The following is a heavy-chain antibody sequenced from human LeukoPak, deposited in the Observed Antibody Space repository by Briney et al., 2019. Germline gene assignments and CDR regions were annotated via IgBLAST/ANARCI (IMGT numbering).Heavy chain of an antibody. CDR1: GFTFSSYA. J-gene: IGHJ6*02. Sequence: PGGSLRLSCAASGFTFSSYAMSWIRQAPGKGLEWVSYISSSGSTIYYADSVKGRFAISRDNAKNSLYLQMNSLRAEDTAVYYCAGGGSSTRYYYYYGMDVWGQGTTVTVSS. V-gene: IGHV3-11*01. D-gene: IGHD1-26*01. CDR2: ISSSGSTI. CDR3: AGGGSSTRYYYYYGMDV.